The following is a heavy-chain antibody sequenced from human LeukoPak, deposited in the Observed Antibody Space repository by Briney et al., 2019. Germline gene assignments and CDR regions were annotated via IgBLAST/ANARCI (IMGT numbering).Heavy chain of an antibody. V-gene: IGHV3-48*03. D-gene: IGHD3-10*01. CDR2: ISSGGDSI. CDR3: ASGSYGSGFYYFYYMDV. CDR1: RFTFSSYE. Sequence: PGGSLRLSCAASRFTFSSYEMNWVRQAPGKGLEWVSYISSGGDSIYYADSVKGRFTISRDNAKNSVSLQMNSLRAEDTAVYYCASGSYGSGFYYFYYMDVWGKGTTVTVSS. J-gene: IGHJ6*03.